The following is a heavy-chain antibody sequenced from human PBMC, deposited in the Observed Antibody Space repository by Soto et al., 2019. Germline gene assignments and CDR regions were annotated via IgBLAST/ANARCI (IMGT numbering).Heavy chain of an antibody. J-gene: IGHJ4*02. CDR1: GGTFSGYA. Sequence: SVKVSCKASGGTFSGYAISWVRQAPGQGLEWMGGIIPIFGTANYAQKFQGRVTITADKSTSTAYMELSSLRSEDTAVYYCARDVVSSGYYYEGGFDYWGQGTLVTVSS. CDR2: IIPIFGTA. D-gene: IGHD3-22*01. CDR3: ARDVVSSGYYYEGGFDY. V-gene: IGHV1-69*06.